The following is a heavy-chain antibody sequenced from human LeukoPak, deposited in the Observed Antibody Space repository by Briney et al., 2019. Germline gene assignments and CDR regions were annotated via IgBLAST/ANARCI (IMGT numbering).Heavy chain of an antibody. Sequence: ASVKVSCKESGYTFTSYYIHWVRQAPGQGLEWMGIINPSGGSTSYAQKFQGRVTMTRDTSTSTVYMELSSLRSEDTAVYYCARRDTAMVAIDYWGQGTLVTVSS. CDR2: INPSGGST. D-gene: IGHD5-18*01. J-gene: IGHJ4*02. V-gene: IGHV1-46*01. CDR1: GYTFTSYY. CDR3: ARRDTAMVAIDY.